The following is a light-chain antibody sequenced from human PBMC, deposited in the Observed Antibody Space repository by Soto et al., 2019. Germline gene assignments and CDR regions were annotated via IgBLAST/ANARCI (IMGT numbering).Light chain of an antibody. J-gene: IGKJ5*01. CDR2: GAS. CDR1: QSVSSN. Sequence: EIVMTQSPATLSVSPGERATLSCRASQSVSSNLAWYQQKPGQAPRLLIYGASIRATGIPARLSGSGSGTEFTLTISSLQSEDFAVYYCHQYNNWPPFTFGQGTRLEIK. CDR3: HQYNNWPPFT. V-gene: IGKV3D-15*01.